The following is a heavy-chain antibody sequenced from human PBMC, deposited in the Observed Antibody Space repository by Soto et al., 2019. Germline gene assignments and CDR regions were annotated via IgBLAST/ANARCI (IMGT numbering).Heavy chain of an antibody. CDR3: AKGAPTGTFFDY. CDR2: IRTKTDDEAT. V-gene: IGHV3-15*01. J-gene: IGHJ4*02. Sequence: EVQLVESGGGLVKPGESLRLSCTASGFTLNYAWMSWVRQAPGKGLEWVARIRTKTDDEATDYAAPVKGRFSVSRDDSKNTVHLQMNSLKTEDTAVYYCAKGAPTGTFFDYWGQGILVTVSS. CDR1: GFTLNYAW. D-gene: IGHD3-10*01.